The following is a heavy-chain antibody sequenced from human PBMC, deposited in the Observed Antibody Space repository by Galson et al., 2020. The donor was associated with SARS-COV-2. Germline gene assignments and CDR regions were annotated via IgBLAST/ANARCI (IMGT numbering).Heavy chain of an antibody. D-gene: IGHD3-10*01. CDR3: ASGRPTNWFDP. CDR2: ISYDGSNK. Sequence: GESLKISCAASGFTFSSYAMHWVRQAPGKGLEWVAVISYDGSNKYYADSVKGRFTISRDNSKNTLYLQMNSLRAEDTAVYYCASGRPTNWFDPWGQGTLVTVSS. J-gene: IGHJ5*02. CDR1: GFTFSSYA. V-gene: IGHV3-30*04.